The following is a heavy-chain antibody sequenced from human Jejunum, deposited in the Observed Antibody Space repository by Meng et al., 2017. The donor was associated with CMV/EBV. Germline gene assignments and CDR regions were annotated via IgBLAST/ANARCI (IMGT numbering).Heavy chain of an antibody. CDR2: ISWNSGSI. Sequence: GFPFDDYAMHWVRRAPGKGLEWVSGISWNSGSIAYADSVKGRFTISRDNAKNTLYLQMNTLSSEDTALYYCAKGVLVSGTNYLDYWGQGALVTVSS. V-gene: IGHV3-9*01. J-gene: IGHJ4*02. CDR3: AKGVLVSGTNYLDY. D-gene: IGHD5/OR15-5a*01. CDR1: GFPFDDYA.